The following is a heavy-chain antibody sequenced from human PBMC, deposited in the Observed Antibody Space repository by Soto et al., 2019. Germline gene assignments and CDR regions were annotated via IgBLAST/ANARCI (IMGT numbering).Heavy chain of an antibody. CDR2: TSYDTTSK. CDR1: GFTFTNYA. D-gene: IGHD3-3*01. J-gene: IGHJ4*02. CDR3: AGVYYGDDSVNSC. V-gene: IGHV3-30-3*01. Sequence: QVQLVESGGGVVQPGRSLRLSCVASGFTFTNYALSWVRQAPGKGLEWVAGTSYDTTSKYYADAVKGRFTISRDNSKNTLDLQMNSLRADDTAVYYCAGVYYGDDSVNSCWGQGTLVTVSS.